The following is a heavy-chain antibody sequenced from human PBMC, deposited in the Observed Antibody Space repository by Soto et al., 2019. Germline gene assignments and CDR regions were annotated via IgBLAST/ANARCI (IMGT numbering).Heavy chain of an antibody. CDR3: ASVLRFLPDGYYYYGMDV. J-gene: IGHJ6*02. V-gene: IGHV4-61*01. CDR2: TYYSGST. Sequence: ETLSLTCTVSGGSVSSGSYYWSWIRPPPGKGLEWIGYTYYSGSTNYNPSLKSRVTISVDTSKNQFSLKLSSVTAADTAVYYCASVLRFLPDGYYYYGMDVWGQGTTVTVSS. D-gene: IGHD3-3*01. CDR1: GGSVSSGSYY.